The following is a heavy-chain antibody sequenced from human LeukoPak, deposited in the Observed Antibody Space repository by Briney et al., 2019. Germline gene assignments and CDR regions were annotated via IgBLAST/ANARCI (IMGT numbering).Heavy chain of an antibody. CDR3: AKDGVMAGHYLDY. V-gene: IGHV3-23*01. J-gene: IGHJ4*02. Sequence: GVSLRLSCAASGFTFSTYDMSWVRQSPGKGLEWVSVSSGNGGNTHYADSVKGRFTISRDNSKNTLYLQMNSLRAEDTAVYYCAKDGVMAGHYLDYWGQGTLVTVSS. D-gene: IGHD5-24*01. CDR1: GFTFSTYD. CDR2: SSGNGGNT.